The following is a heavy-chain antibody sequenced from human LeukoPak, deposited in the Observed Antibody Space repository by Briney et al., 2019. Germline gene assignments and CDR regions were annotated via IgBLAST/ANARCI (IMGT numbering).Heavy chain of an antibody. CDR2: INISGST. V-gene: IGHV4-4*07. D-gene: IGHD6-13*01. Sequence: SETLSLTCTVSGGSISSDYWSWIRQPAGKGLEWIGRINISGSTNYNPSLKSRVTMSVDTSKNQFSLKLSSVTAADTAVYYCAREKSSWSVLDAFDIWGQGTMVTVSS. J-gene: IGHJ3*02. CDR1: GGSISSDY. CDR3: AREKSSWSVLDAFDI.